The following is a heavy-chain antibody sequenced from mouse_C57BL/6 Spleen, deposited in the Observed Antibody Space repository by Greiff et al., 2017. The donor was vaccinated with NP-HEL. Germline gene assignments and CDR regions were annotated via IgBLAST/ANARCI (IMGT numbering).Heavy chain of an antibody. Sequence: QVQLQQSGAELVKPGASVKISCKASGYAFSSYWMNWVKQRPGKGLEWIGQIYPGDGDTNYNGKFKGKATLTADKSSSTAYMQLSSLTSEDSAVYFCARFLGDGYYGYFDVWGTGTTVTVSS. V-gene: IGHV1-80*01. CDR3: ARFLGDGYYGYFDV. D-gene: IGHD2-3*01. CDR1: GYAFSSYW. CDR2: IYPGDGDT. J-gene: IGHJ1*03.